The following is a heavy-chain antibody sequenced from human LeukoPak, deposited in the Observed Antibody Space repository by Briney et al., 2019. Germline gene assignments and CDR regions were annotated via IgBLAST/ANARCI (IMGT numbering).Heavy chain of an antibody. CDR2: IYSGGST. Sequence: GGSLRLSCAASGFTVSSNYMSWVRQAPGKGLEWVSVIYSGGSTYYADSVKGRFTISRDNSKNTLYLRTNSLRAEDTAVYYCVRGAFKYYYDSRGHYYGYWGQGTPVTVSS. D-gene: IGHD3-22*01. CDR1: GFTVSSNY. J-gene: IGHJ4*02. CDR3: VRGAFKYYYDSRGHYYGY. V-gene: IGHV3-66*01.